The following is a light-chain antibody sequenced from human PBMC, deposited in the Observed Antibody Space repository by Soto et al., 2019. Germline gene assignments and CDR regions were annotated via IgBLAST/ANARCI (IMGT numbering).Light chain of an antibody. CDR3: NSYTSNNTYV. CDR1: SGDVGAFNY. Sequence: QSTRAPPPPLGGSPGQARTVTCIGTSGDVGAFNYVSWYQQHPGKAPKLMIYGVSNRPSGVSNRFSGSKSGNTASLTISGLRAEDEADYYCNSYTSNNTYVFGTGTKVTVL. V-gene: IGLV2-14*03. CDR2: GVS. J-gene: IGLJ1*01.